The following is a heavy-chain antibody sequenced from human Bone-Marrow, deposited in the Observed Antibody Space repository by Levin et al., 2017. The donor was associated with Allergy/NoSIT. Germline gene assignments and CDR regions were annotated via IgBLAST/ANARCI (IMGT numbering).Heavy chain of an antibody. J-gene: IGHJ4*02. CDR1: GFTFSSYA. CDR2: ISGSGGST. CDR3: AKEESGSHREADYFDY. V-gene: IGHV3-23*01. Sequence: PGGSLRLSCAASGFTFSSYAMSWVRQAPGKGLEWVSAISGSGGSTYYADSVKGRFTISRDNSKNTLYLQMNSLRAEDTAVYYCAKEESGSHREADYFDYWGQGTLVTVSS. D-gene: IGHD1-26*01.